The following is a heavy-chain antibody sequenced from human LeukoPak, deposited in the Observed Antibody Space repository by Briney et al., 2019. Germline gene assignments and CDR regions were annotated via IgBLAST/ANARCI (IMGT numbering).Heavy chain of an antibody. CDR3: ARDPAITMVRGVMYGMDV. Sequence: GASVKVSCKASGYTFTGYYMHWVRQAPGQGLEWMGWINPNSGGTNYAQKFQGRVTMTRDTSISTAYMELSRLRSDDTAVYYCARDPAITMVRGVMYGMDVWGQGTTVTVSS. CDR1: GYTFTGYY. D-gene: IGHD3-10*01. CDR2: INPNSGGT. J-gene: IGHJ6*02. V-gene: IGHV1-2*02.